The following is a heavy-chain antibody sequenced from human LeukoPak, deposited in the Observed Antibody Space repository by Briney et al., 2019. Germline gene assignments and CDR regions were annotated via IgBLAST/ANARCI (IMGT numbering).Heavy chain of an antibody. CDR3: ARGYCSSTSCLFDY. CDR2: INPNTGGT. CDR1: GYTFTGYH. J-gene: IGHJ4*02. Sequence: ASVKVSCKASGYTFTGYHMHWVRQVPGQGLEWMGRINPNTGGTEYAQKFQGRVTMTRDTSISTAYMDLSRLRSDDTAVYYCARGYCSSTSCLFDYWGQGTLVTVSS. V-gene: IGHV1-2*06. D-gene: IGHD2-2*01.